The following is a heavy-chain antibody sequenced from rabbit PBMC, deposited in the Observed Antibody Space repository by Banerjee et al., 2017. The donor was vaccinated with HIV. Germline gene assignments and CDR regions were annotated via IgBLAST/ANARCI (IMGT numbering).Heavy chain of an antibody. CDR1: GFSFSSSYD. J-gene: IGHJ3*01. D-gene: IGHD2-1*01. Sequence: QEQLVESGGGLVKPGASLTLTCTASGFSFSSSYDMCWVRQAPGKGLEWIACIYAGSSGNTYYASWAKGRFTISKTSSTTVTLQMTSLTAADTATYFCARSPYSYDDYGDYMDDPRLDLWGQGTLVTVS. V-gene: IGHV1S45*01. CDR2: IYAGSSGNT. CDR3: ARSPYSYDDYGDYMDDPRLDL.